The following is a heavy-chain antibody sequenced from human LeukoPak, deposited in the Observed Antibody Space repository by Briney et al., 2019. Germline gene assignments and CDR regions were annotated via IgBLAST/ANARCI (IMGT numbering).Heavy chain of an antibody. CDR3: ARWVGATWAFDI. CDR1: GFSFSSYG. CDR2: IWYDGSNK. J-gene: IGHJ3*02. Sequence: GGSLRLSCAASGFSFSSYGMQWVRQAPGKGLEWVAVIWYDGSNKYYADSVKGRFTISRDNSKNTLYLQMNSLRAEDTAVYYCARWVGATWAFDIWGQGTMVTVSS. V-gene: IGHV3-33*01. D-gene: IGHD1-26*01.